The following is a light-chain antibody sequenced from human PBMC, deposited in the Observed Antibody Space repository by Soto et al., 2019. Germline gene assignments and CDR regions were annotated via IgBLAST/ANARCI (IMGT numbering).Light chain of an antibody. CDR2: DVS. CDR1: SSDVGGYKY. CDR3: SSYTSSSTVV. V-gene: IGLV2-14*03. Sequence: QSALTQPASVSGSPGQSITISCTGTSSDVGGYKYVSWYQQYPGKAPKLMIYDVSNRPSGVSSRFSGSKSGNTASLTISGPQAEDEADYYCSSYTSSSTVVFGGGTKVTVL. J-gene: IGLJ2*01.